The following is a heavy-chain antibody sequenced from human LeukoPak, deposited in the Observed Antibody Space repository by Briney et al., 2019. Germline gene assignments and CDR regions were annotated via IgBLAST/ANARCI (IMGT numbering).Heavy chain of an antibody. CDR3: ARGSGSSRLRFDP. V-gene: IGHV3-23*01. CDR2: ISGSGGST. D-gene: IGHD3-10*01. Sequence: GGSLRLSCAASGFTFSSYGMSWVRQAPGKGLEWVSAISGSGGSTYYADSVKGRFTISRDNSKNTLYLQMNSLRAEDTAVYYCARGSGSSRLRFDPWGQGTLVTVSS. J-gene: IGHJ5*02. CDR1: GFTFSSYG.